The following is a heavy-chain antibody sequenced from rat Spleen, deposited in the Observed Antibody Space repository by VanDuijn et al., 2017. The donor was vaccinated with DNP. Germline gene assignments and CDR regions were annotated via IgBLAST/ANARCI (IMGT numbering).Heavy chain of an antibody. CDR3: ARRLWGGHFDS. J-gene: IGHJ2*01. Sequence: ELQLVESGGGLVQPGRSLKLSCAASGFTFSDYNMAWVRQAPRKGLEWVATIFYDGTSTYYRDSVKGRFTISRDIAKSTLYLQMDSLRSEDTATYYCARRLWGGHFDSWGQGVMVTVSS. V-gene: IGHV5-7*01. CDR1: GFTFSDYN. D-gene: IGHD4-6*01. CDR2: IFYDGTST.